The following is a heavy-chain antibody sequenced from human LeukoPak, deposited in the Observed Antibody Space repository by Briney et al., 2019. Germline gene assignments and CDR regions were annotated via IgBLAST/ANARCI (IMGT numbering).Heavy chain of an antibody. CDR2: IKSKTHGGTT. CDR1: GVTFNDAW. Sequence: PGGSLRLSCAVSGVTFNDAWMSWVRQAPGKGLEWGGRIKSKTHGGTTDYAAPVKGRFTISRDDSKNTLFLQMNSLKTEDTAVYFCTTEGSSRNWYGGGAAIDNWGQGTLVTVSS. CDR3: TTEGSSRNWYGGGAAIDN. J-gene: IGHJ4*02. D-gene: IGHD6-13*01. V-gene: IGHV3-15*01.